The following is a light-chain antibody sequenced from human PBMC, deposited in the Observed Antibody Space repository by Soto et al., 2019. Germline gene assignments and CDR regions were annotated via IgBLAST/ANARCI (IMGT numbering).Light chain of an antibody. CDR2: DVS. V-gene: IGLV2-11*01. CDR1: SSDVGAYNF. Sequence: QSALTQPRSVSGSPGQSVTISCTGTSSDVGAYNFVSWYQHNPGKAPKLMIFDVSARTSGVPDRFSGYKSANTASLTISGLQTEDEADDYCYSYAGTYMPLFGGGPKLTVL. CDR3: YSYAGTYMPL. J-gene: IGLJ2*01.